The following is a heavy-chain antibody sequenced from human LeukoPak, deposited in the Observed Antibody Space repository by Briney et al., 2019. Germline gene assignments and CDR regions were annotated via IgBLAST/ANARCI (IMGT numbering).Heavy chain of an antibody. CDR3: AKGYYDYVSGSYYFDY. Sequence: PWGSLRLSCAASGFTFSSYAMSWVRQAPGKGLEWVSAISGSGGSAYYADSVKGRFTISRDNSRDTLYLQMDSLRAEDTAVYYRAKGYYDYVSGSYYFDYWGQGTLVTVSS. CDR2: ISGSGGSA. V-gene: IGHV3-23*01. D-gene: IGHD3-16*01. CDR1: GFTFSSYA. J-gene: IGHJ4*02.